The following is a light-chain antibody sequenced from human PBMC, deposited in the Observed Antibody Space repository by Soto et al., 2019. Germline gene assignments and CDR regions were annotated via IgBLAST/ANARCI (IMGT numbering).Light chain of an antibody. CDR1: TGAVTSDYY. J-gene: IGLJ3*02. CDR2: STG. CDR3: LLHYGGAQVEM. Sequence: QAVVTQEPSLTVSPGGTVTLTCASSTGAVTSDYYPTWLQQKPGQAPRALIYSTGNKHSWTPARFSGSLLGGRAVLTLSGVQPEDEADYYCLLHYGGAQVEMFGGGTKLTVL. V-gene: IGLV7-43*01.